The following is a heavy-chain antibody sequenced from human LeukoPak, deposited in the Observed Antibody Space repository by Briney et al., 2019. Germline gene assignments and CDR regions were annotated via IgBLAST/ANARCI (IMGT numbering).Heavy chain of an antibody. J-gene: IGHJ4*02. D-gene: IGHD1-1*01. V-gene: IGHV3-21*01. Sequence: GGSLRLSCAASGFTLRSYTMNWVRQAPGKGLEWVSSIGISSNKIYYADSVKGRFIISRDNAKSSLYLQMNSLRAEDTALYYCARSSTNERYYFDYWGQGTLATVSS. CDR1: GFTLRSYT. CDR3: ARSSTNERYYFDY. CDR2: IGISSNKI.